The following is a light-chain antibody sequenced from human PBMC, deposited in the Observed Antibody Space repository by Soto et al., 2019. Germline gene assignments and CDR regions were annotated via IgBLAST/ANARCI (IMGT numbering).Light chain of an antibody. CDR3: QQRSNWPPIT. CDR1: QSVTSNY. Sequence: EIVLTQSPGTLSLSPGERATLSCRAIQSVTSNYLAWYQQKPGQAPRLLIFGASIRDTGIPDRFSGSGSGTDFTLTISRLEPEDAAVYYCQQRSNWPPITFGQGTRLEIK. J-gene: IGKJ5*01. V-gene: IGKV3D-20*02. CDR2: GAS.